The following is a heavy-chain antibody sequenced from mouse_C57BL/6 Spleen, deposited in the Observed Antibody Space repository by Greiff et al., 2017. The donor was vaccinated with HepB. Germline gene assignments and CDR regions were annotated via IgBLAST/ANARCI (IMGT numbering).Heavy chain of an antibody. V-gene: IGHV5-4*01. D-gene: IGHD2-2*01. CDR3: ARDKGYHFDY. J-gene: IGHJ2*01. CDR1: GFTFSSYA. CDR2: ISDGGSYT. Sequence: EVKLMESGGGLVKPGGSLKLSCAASGFTFSSYAMSWVRQTPEKRLEWVATISDGGSYTYYPDNVKGRFTISRDNAKNNLYLQMSHLKAEDTAMYYCARDKGYHFDYWGQGTTLTVSS.